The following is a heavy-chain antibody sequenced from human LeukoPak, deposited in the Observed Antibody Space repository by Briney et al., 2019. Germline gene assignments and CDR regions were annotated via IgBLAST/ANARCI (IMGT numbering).Heavy chain of an antibody. D-gene: IGHD1-26*01. CDR3: AKGGRNNFDY. V-gene: IGHV3-30*18. J-gene: IGHJ4*02. CDR1: GFTLSSYG. Sequence: PGRSLRLSCAASGFTLSSYGMHWVRQAPGKGLEWVAVISYDGSNKYYADSVKGRFTISRDNSKNTLYLQMNSLRAEDTAVYYCAKGGRNNFDYWGQGTLVTVSS. CDR2: ISYDGSNK.